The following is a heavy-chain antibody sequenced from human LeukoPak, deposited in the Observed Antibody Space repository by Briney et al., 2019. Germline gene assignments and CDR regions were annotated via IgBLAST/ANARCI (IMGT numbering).Heavy chain of an antibody. J-gene: IGHJ3*02. CDR1: GYTFTNYY. D-gene: IGHD5-18*01. CDR2: INPSGGST. Sequence: ASVKVSCKASGYTFTNYYMHWVRQAPGQGLEWMGIINPSGGSTSYAQKFQGRVTMTREMSTSTVYMELSSLRSEDTAVYYCAREMGLYGYGHDAFDIWGQGTLVTVSS. CDR3: AREMGLYGYGHDAFDI. V-gene: IGHV1-46*01.